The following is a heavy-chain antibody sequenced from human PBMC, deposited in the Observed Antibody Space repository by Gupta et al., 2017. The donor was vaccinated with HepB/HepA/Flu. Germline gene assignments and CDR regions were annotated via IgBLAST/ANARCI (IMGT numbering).Heavy chain of an antibody. Sequence: GESGGGLVQPGVSLRLSCAASGFTFSSYSMNWVRQAPGKGLEWVSYISSSSSTIYYADSVKGRFTISRDNAKNSLYLQMNSLRDEDTAVYYCAREGGEYQLVFTHYYYYYYMDVWGKGTTVTVSS. V-gene: IGHV3-48*02. D-gene: IGHD2-2*01. CDR2: ISSSSSTI. CDR3: AREGGEYQLVFTHYYYYYYMDV. J-gene: IGHJ6*03. CDR1: GFTFSSYS.